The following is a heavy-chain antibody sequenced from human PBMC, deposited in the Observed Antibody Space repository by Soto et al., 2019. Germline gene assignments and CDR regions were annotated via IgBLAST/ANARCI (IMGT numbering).Heavy chain of an antibody. CDR3: AGESVRQQLVLKPVY. Sequence: QVQLVESGGGVVQPGRSLRLSCAASGFTFSSYAMHWVRQAPGKGLEWVAVISYDGSNKYYADSVKGRFTISRDNSKNTLYLQMNSLRAEDTAVYYCAGESVRQQLVLKPVYWGQGTLVTVSS. CDR1: GFTFSSYA. CDR2: ISYDGSNK. V-gene: IGHV3-30-3*01. D-gene: IGHD6-13*01. J-gene: IGHJ4*02.